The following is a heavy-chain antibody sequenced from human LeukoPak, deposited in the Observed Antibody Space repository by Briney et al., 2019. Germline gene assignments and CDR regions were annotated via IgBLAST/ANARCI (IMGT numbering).Heavy chain of an antibody. J-gene: IGHJ4*02. V-gene: IGHV4-4*07. Sequence: PSETLSLTCTVSGGSISSYYWSWIRQPAGKGLEWIGRIYTSGSTYYNPSLKSRVTISVDTSKNQFSLKLSSVTAADTAVYYCARDDSGNTVTDFDYWGQGTLVTVSS. CDR1: GGSISSYY. CDR3: ARDDSGNTVTDFDY. D-gene: IGHD1-26*01. CDR2: IYTSGST.